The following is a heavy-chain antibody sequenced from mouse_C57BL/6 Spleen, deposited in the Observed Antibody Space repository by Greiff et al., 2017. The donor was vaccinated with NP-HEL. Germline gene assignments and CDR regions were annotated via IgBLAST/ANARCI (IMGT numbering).Heavy chain of an antibody. CDR1: GYTFTDYN. Sequence: VQLKESGPELVKPGASVKMSCRASGYTFTDYNMHWVKQSHGKSLEWIGYINPNNGGTSYNQKFKGKATLTVNKSSSTAYMELRSLTSEDSAVYYCARGGYDDYAMDYWGQGTSVTVSS. CDR2: INPNNGGT. D-gene: IGHD2-2*01. V-gene: IGHV1-22*01. J-gene: IGHJ4*01. CDR3: ARGGYDDYAMDY.